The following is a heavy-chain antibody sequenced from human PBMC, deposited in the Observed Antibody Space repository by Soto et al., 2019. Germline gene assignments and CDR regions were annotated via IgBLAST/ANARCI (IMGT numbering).Heavy chain of an antibody. J-gene: IGHJ1*01. CDR3: ARDESPDLYYYDSSGYYFPEYFQH. Sequence: SVKVSCKASGGTFSSYAISWVRQAPGQGLEWMGGIIPIFGTANYAQKFQGRVTITADESTSTAYMELSSLRSEDTAVYYCARDESPDLYYYDSSGYYFPEYFQHWGQGTLVTVSS. V-gene: IGHV1-69*13. D-gene: IGHD3-22*01. CDR1: GGTFSSYA. CDR2: IIPIFGTA.